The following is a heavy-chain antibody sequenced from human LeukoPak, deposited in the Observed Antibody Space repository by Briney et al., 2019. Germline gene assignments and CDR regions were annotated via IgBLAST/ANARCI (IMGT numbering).Heavy chain of an antibody. CDR2: IKEDGSEK. Sequence: PGGSLRLSCAASGFTFSSYWMHWVRQAPGKGLEWVANIKEDGSEKYYVDSVKGRFTISRDNAKNSLFLLMNSLTAEDTAVYYCATNRAALAYWGQGTLVTVSS. CDR1: GFTFSSYW. CDR3: ATNRAALAY. D-gene: IGHD6-19*01. J-gene: IGHJ4*02. V-gene: IGHV3-7*01.